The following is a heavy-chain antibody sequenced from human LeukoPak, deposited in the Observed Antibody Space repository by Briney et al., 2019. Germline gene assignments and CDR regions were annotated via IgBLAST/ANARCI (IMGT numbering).Heavy chain of an antibody. D-gene: IGHD2-15*01. CDR1: GYSFTSYW. CDR3: VKTLGYCSGGSCYSGGYGMDV. J-gene: IGHJ6*02. V-gene: IGHV5-51*01. Sequence: GESLKISCRGSGYSFTSYWIGWVRQMPGKGLEWMGIIYPGDSDTRYSPSFQGQVTISADKSISTAYLQWCSLKASDTAMYYCVKTLGYCSGGSCYSGGYGMDVWGQGTTVTVSS. CDR2: IYPGDSDT.